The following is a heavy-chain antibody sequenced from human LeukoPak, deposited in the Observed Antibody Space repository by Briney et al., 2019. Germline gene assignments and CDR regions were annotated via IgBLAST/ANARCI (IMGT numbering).Heavy chain of an antibody. D-gene: IGHD1-26*01. V-gene: IGHV1-69*05. Sequence: GASVKVSCKASGGTFSSYAISWVRQAPGQGLEWMGGIIPIFGTATYAQKFQGRVTITTDESTSTAYMELSSLRSEDTAVYYCARVNGSSDAFDIWGQGTMVTVSS. CDR2: IIPIFGTA. J-gene: IGHJ3*02. CDR1: GGTFSSYA. CDR3: ARVNGSSDAFDI.